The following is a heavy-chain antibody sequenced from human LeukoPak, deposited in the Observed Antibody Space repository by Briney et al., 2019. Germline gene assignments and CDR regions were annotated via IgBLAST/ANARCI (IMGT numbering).Heavy chain of an antibody. CDR3: ARDNGDYGYRPRATFEF. Sequence: GASVEVSCKASGYTFTTYGISWVRQAPGQGLEWMGWISAYNGNTNYAQKLQGRVTMTTDTSTGTAYMEVRSLRSDDTAVYYCARDNGDYGYRPRATFEFWGRGTLVIVTS. CDR2: ISAYNGNT. J-gene: IGHJ4*02. V-gene: IGHV1-18*01. CDR1: GYTFTTYG. D-gene: IGHD4-17*01.